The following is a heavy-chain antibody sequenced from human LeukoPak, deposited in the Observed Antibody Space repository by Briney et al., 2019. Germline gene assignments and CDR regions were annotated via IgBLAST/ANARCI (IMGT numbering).Heavy chain of an antibody. CDR3: AKDKDPWKSTSISDFDY. Sequence: SGGSLRLSCAASGFTFSSYGMHWVRQAPGKGLEWVAFIRYDSNKNYYRESVKGRFTISRDNSKNTLYLQMNGLRAEDTAVYFCAKDKDPWKSTSISDFDYWGQGTLVTVSS. J-gene: IGHJ4*02. CDR2: IRYDSNKN. CDR1: GFTFSSYG. D-gene: IGHD1-1*01. V-gene: IGHV3-30*02.